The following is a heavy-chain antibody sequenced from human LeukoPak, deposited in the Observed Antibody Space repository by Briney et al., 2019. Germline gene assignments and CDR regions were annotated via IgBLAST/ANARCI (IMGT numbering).Heavy chain of an antibody. CDR2: INHSGST. Sequence: SETLSLTCAVYGESFSGYYWSWIRQPPGKGLEWIGEINHSGSTNYNPSLKSRVTISVDTSKNQFSLKLSSVTAADTAVYYCARAPLGYYFDYWGQGTLVTVSS. CDR3: ARAPLGYYFDY. J-gene: IGHJ4*02. D-gene: IGHD7-27*01. V-gene: IGHV4-34*01. CDR1: GESFSGYY.